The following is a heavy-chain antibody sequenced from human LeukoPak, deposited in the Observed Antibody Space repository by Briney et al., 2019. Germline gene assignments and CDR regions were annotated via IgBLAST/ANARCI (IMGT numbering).Heavy chain of an antibody. J-gene: IGHJ4*02. D-gene: IGHD3-16*02. CDR1: GFTVTRYG. Sequence: SGGSLRLSCAASGFTVTRYGMHWGRQAPGKGLEGVAFIRYDGSDKYFADSVKGRFTISSDDSKNIMCLQMNSLRAEDTAVYYCGNDLFGDYFWGTYRAIDYWGQGTLVTVSS. CDR2: IRYDGSDK. CDR3: GNDLFGDYFWGTYRAIDY. V-gene: IGHV3-30*02.